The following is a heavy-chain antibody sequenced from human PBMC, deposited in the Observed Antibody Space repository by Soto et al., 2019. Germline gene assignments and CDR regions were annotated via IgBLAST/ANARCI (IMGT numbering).Heavy chain of an antibody. CDR2: ISGSGGST. D-gene: IGHD3-9*01. V-gene: IGHV3-23*01. CDR3: ASSIAVLTGYYTKDY. Sequence: EVQLLESGGGLVQPGGSLRLSCAASGFTFSSYAMSWVRQAPGKGLEWVSAISGSGGSTYYADSVKGRFTISRDNSKNTLYLQMNSLRAEDTAVYYCASSIAVLTGYYTKDYWGQGTLVTVSS. J-gene: IGHJ4*02. CDR1: GFTFSSYA.